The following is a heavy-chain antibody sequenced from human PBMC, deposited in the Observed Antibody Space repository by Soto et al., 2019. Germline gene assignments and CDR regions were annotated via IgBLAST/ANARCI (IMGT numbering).Heavy chain of an antibody. Sequence: QLQLQESGPGLVKPSETLSLTCTVSGGSISSSSYYWGWIRQPPGKGLEWIGSIYYSGSTYYNPSLKSRVTISVDTSKNQFSLKLSSVTAADTAVYYCARQRFLEWSAGYYMDVWGKGTTVTVSS. J-gene: IGHJ6*03. V-gene: IGHV4-39*01. CDR1: GGSISSSSYY. D-gene: IGHD3-3*01. CDR2: IYYSGST. CDR3: ARQRFLEWSAGYYMDV.